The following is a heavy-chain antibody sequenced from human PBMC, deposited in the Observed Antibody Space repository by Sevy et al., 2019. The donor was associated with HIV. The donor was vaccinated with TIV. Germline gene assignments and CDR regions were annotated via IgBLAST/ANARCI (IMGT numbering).Heavy chain of an antibody. CDR1: GFTFSSYG. CDR2: ISYDGSNK. CDR3: AKDAAGRN. V-gene: IGHV3-30*18. Sequence: GGSLRLSCAASGFTFSSYGMHWVRQAPGKGLEWVAVISYDGSNKYYADSVKGRFTISRDNSKNTLYLQMNSLRAEDTAVNYCAKDAAGRNWGQGTLVTVSS. J-gene: IGHJ4*02. D-gene: IGHD3-10*01.